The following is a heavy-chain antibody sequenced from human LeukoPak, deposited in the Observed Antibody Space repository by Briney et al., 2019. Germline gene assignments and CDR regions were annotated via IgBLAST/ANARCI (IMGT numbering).Heavy chain of an antibody. V-gene: IGHV3-21*01. CDR3: ARGTYWSPLDLDY. D-gene: IGHD3-10*01. J-gene: IGHJ4*02. Sequence: GGSLRLSCAASEFTFSTYHMHWVRQAPGKGLEWVSSLSSSSSSFIYYADSVKGRFTISRDNAKNSLYLQMNSLRAEDTAVYYCARGTYWSPLDLDYWGQGTLVTVSS. CDR2: LSSSSSSFI. CDR1: EFTFSTYH.